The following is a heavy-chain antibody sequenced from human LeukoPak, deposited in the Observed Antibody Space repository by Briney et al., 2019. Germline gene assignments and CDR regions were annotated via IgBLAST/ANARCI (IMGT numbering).Heavy chain of an antibody. V-gene: IGHV4-4*09. J-gene: IGHJ6*03. CDR2: IYTSGST. D-gene: IGHD4-17*01. CDR3: ARRTYGDPAVGYYYYYMDV. CDR1: GGSISSYY. Sequence: SETLSLTCTVSGGSISSYYWSWIRQPPGKGLEWIGYIYTSGSTNYNPSLKSRVTISVDTSKNQFSLKLSSVTAADTAVYYCARRTYGDPAVGYYYYYMDVWGKGTTVTVSS.